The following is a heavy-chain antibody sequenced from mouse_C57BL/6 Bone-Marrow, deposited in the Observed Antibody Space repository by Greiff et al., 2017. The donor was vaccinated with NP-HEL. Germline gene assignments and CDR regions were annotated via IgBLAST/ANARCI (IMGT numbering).Heavy chain of an antibody. V-gene: IGHV5-6*01. CDR1: GFTFSSYG. Sequence: VQLKESGGDLVKPGGSLKLSCAASGFTFSSYGMSWVRQTPDKRLEWVATISSGGSYTYYPDSVKGRFTISRDNAKNTLYLQMSSLKSEDTAMYYCARQGGSDWGQGTTLTVSS. D-gene: IGHD3-1*01. CDR3: ARQGGSD. J-gene: IGHJ2*01. CDR2: ISSGGSYT.